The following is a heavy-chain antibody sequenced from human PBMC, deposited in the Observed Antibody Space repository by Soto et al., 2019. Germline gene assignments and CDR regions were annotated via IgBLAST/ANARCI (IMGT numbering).Heavy chain of an antibody. V-gene: IGHV3-23*01. Sequence: PGGSLTLSCAASGFTFSSYAMSWVRQAPGKGLEWVSAISGSGGSTYYADSVKGRCTISRDNSKNTLYLQMNSLRAEDTAVYYCENLVVITPFDYWGQGTLVTVSS. J-gene: IGHJ4*02. D-gene: IGHD3-22*01. CDR3: ENLVVITPFDY. CDR1: GFTFSSYA. CDR2: ISGSGGST.